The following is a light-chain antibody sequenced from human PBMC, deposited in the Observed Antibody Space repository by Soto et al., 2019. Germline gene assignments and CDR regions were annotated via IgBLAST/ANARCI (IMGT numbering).Light chain of an antibody. CDR3: QKYASSPT. Sequence: EIVLTQSPGTLSLSPGERGTLSCRASQSISSSYLAWYQQKPGQAPRLLIYGASSRATDIPDRFSGSGSGTDFTLTISRLEPEDFAVYFCQKYASSPTFGPGTKV. V-gene: IGKV3-20*01. CDR2: GAS. J-gene: IGKJ3*01. CDR1: QSISSSY.